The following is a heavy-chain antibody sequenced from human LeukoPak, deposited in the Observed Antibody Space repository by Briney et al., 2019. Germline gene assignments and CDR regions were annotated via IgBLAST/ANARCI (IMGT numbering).Heavy chain of an antibody. CDR2: ISAYNGNT. CDR1: GGTFSSYA. J-gene: IGHJ4*02. V-gene: IGHV1-18*01. D-gene: IGHD7-27*01. Sequence: ASVKVSCKASGGTFSSYAISWVRQAPGQGLEWMGWISAYNGNTNYAQKLQGRVTMTTDTSTSTAYMELRSLRSDDTAVYYCARDLGGLGDYWGQGTLVTVSS. CDR3: ARDLGGLGDY.